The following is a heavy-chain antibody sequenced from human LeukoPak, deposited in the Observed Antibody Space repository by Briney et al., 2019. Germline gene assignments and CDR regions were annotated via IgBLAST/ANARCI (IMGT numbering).Heavy chain of an antibody. Sequence: GGSLRLSCAASGFTFSSYAMSWVRQAPGKGLEWVSAISGSGDSTYYADSVKGRFTISRDNSKNTLYLQMNSLRAEDTAVYYCAKREYSGSYYPRGAFDIWGQGTMVTVSS. CDR1: GFTFSSYA. J-gene: IGHJ3*02. D-gene: IGHD1-26*01. CDR2: ISGSGDST. CDR3: AKREYSGSYYPRGAFDI. V-gene: IGHV3-23*01.